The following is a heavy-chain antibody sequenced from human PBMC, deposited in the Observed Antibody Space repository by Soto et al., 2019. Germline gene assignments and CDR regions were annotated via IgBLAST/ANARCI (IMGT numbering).Heavy chain of an antibody. CDR1: GFTFNTYD. V-gene: IGHV3-21*01. D-gene: IGHD2-21*01. J-gene: IGHJ5*02. CDR3: VRSGTARLLRHSWFDT. Sequence: EVQLVESGGGPVKPGGFLRLSCAASGFTFNTYDMNWVRQAPGKGLEWVSSITASSAYIYYADSVRGRITISRDNAKNSLFLQMHSLRAEDTAVYYCVRSGTARLLRHSWFDTWGQGTLVTVSS. CDR2: ITASSAYI.